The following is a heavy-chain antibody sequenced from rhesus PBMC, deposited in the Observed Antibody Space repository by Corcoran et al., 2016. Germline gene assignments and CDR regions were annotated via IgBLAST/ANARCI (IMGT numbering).Heavy chain of an antibody. Sequence: QVQLQQWGEGLVKPSETLSLTCAVYGGSISSHYWSWIRQPPGKGLEWIVRIPSGGTPNYNPSLTSRGPLSRETSKNQFSLKLSSVTAADTAVYYCARDCTDDYGYYYTPFDYWGQGVLVTVSS. CDR3: ARDCTDDYGYYYTPFDY. V-gene: IGHV4-147*01. J-gene: IGHJ4*01. D-gene: IGHD3-9*01. CDR2: IPSGGTP. CDR1: GGSISSHY.